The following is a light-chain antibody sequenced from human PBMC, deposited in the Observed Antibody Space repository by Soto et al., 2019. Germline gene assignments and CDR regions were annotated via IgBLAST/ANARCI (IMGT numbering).Light chain of an antibody. V-gene: IGLV1-51*01. CDR2: DNN. CDR3: GTWDSSLSAVV. CDR1: SSNIGNNY. Sequence: QSVLTQPPSVSAAPGKKVTISCSGSSSNIGNNYVSWYQQLPGTAPKLLIYDNNKRPSGIPDRFSGSKSVTSATLGITGLPTGDEADYYCGTWDSSLSAVVFGGGTKRTVL. J-gene: IGLJ2*01.